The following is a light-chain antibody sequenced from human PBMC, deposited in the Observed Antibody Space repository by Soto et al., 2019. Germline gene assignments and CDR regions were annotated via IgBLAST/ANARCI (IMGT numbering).Light chain of an antibody. J-gene: IGLJ2*01. V-gene: IGLV4-69*01. CDR1: SGHSSYA. CDR3: QTWGTGFQF. Sequence: QLVLTQSPSASASLGASVKLTCTLSSGHSSYAIAWHQKQPGTGPRYLMDLNNDGSHTKGDGIPDRFSGSSSGADRFLIIPRPQYEAEDDYYCQTWGTGFQFFGGGTKVTVL. CDR2: LNNDGSH.